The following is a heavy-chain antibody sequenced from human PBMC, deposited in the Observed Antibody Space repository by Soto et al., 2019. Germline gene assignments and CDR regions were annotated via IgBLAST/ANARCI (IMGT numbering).Heavy chain of an antibody. V-gene: IGHV3-23*01. CDR2: ISGSGGST. J-gene: IGHJ4*02. Sequence: EVQLLESGGGLVQPGGSLRLSCAASGFTFSSYAMSWVRQAPGKGLEWVSAISGSGGSTYYADSVKGRFTISRDNSKXPLYLQMNSLRAEDTAVYYCAKAVPAGYYKYYFDYWGQGTLVTVSS. CDR3: AKAVPAGYYKYYFDY. CDR1: GFTFSSYA. D-gene: IGHD5-18*01.